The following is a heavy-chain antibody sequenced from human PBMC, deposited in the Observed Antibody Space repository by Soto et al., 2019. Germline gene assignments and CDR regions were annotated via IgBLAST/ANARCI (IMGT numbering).Heavy chain of an antibody. V-gene: IGHV4-31*03. CDR1: GGSISSGGYY. D-gene: IGHD5-12*01. CDR2: IYYSGST. Sequence: TLSLTCTVSGGSISSGGYYWSWIRQHPGKGLEWIGYIYYSGSTYYNPSLKSRVTISVDTSKNQFSLKLSSVTAADTAVYYCATEREGRDGYNYVDYWGQGTLVTVSS. CDR3: ATEREGRDGYNYVDY. J-gene: IGHJ4*02.